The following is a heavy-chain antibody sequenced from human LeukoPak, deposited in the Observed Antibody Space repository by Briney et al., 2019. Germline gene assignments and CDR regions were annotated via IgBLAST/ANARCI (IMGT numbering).Heavy chain of an antibody. CDR1: GGSISGYY. D-gene: IGHD3-22*01. V-gene: IGHV4-59*08. Sequence: SETLSLTCTVSGGSISGYYWSWIRQPPGKGLEWIGYIFSSGSTNYNPSLKSRVTISEDTSVNQFSLKLSSVTAADTAVYYCARHYYDRSDSYSFDYWGQGTLVAVSS. CDR2: IFSSGST. J-gene: IGHJ4*02. CDR3: ARHYYDRSDSYSFDY.